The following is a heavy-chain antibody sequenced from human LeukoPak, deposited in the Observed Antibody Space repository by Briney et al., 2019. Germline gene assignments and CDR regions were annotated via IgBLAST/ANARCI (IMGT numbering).Heavy chain of an antibody. J-gene: IGHJ4*02. V-gene: IGHV5-51*01. Sequence: GASLKISCKGSGYRFTNYWIGWVRPMPGKGLELMGSIYPGDSDTRYSPSFQGQVTISADKSITTAYLHWSSLKASDTAIYYCARQGVYYSDSSAFYYWGQGTLVTVSS. CDR3: ARQGVYYSDSSAFYY. CDR2: IYPGDSDT. D-gene: IGHD3-22*01. CDR1: GYRFTNYW.